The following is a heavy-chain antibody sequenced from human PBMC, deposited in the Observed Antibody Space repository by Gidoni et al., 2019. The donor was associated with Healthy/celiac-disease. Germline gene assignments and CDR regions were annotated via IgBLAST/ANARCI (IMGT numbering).Heavy chain of an antibody. CDR2: INPNSGGT. V-gene: IGHV1-2*04. D-gene: IGHD3-10*01. CDR1: GYTFTGYY. CDR3: AREGSGGSYYYGMDV. Sequence: QVQLVQSGAEVKKPGASVKVSCKASGYTFTGYYMHWVRQAPGQGLEWMGWINPNSGGTNYAQKFQGWVTMTRDTSISTAYMELSRLRSDDTAVYYCAREGSGGSYYYGMDVWGQGTTVTVSS. J-gene: IGHJ6*02.